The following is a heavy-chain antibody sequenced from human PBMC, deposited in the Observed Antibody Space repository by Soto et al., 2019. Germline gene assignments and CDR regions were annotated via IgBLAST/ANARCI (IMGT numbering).Heavy chain of an antibody. CDR2: IHYSGRA. CDR3: VSFGVAIGNRFDX. J-gene: IGHJ4*02. V-gene: IGHV4-59*12. CDR1: NGSISGFY. D-gene: IGHD3-10*01. Sequence: SETLSLTCSVSNGSISGFYCNWIRQPPGPILEWILYIHYSGRADYKPSLTILATMSVDTSKNQFSLNLKSITAADTAAYYCVSFGVAIGNRFDXWGQGTMVTVSX.